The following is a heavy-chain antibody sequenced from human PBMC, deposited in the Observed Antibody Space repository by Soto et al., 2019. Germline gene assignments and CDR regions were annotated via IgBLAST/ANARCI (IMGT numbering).Heavy chain of an antibody. CDR2: INAGNGDT. D-gene: IGHD2-8*02. J-gene: IGHJ4*02. Sequence: QVQLVQSGAEEKKPGASVKVSCRASGYTFTTYSMHWVRQAPGQRLEWVGWINAGNGDTKYSQKFQGRVTVSRDTSAGTAYMELSSLRSEDTAVYYCARDTGGLLIYWGQGTLVTVSS. V-gene: IGHV1-3*05. CDR1: GYTFTTYS. CDR3: ARDTGGLLIY.